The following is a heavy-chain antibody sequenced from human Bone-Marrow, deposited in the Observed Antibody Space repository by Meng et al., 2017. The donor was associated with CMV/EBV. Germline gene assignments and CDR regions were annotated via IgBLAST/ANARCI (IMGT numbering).Heavy chain of an antibody. V-gene: IGHV3-23*03. CDR3: AKDHMYDFWSGYDY. Sequence: SGFTFRSYAVSWVRQAPGKGLEWVSVIYSGGSSTYYADSVKGRFTISRDNSKNTLYLQMNSLRAEDTAVYYCAKDHMYDFWSGYDYWGQGTLVTVSS. D-gene: IGHD3-3*01. CDR2: IYSGGSST. J-gene: IGHJ4*02. CDR1: GFTFRSYA.